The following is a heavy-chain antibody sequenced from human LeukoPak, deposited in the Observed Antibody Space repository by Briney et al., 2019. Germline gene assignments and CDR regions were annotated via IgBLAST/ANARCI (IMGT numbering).Heavy chain of an antibody. J-gene: IGHJ4*02. V-gene: IGHV1-8*01. D-gene: IGHD2-15*01. Sequence: ASVKVSCRASGYTFTTYDINWVRQATGQGLEWMGWMNPNSGNTGYAQKFQGRVTMTRNTSISTAYMELSSLRSEDTAAYYCARGLGYCSGGSCSHFDYWGQGTLVIVSS. CDR2: MNPNSGNT. CDR3: ARGLGYCSGGSCSHFDY. CDR1: GYTFTTYD.